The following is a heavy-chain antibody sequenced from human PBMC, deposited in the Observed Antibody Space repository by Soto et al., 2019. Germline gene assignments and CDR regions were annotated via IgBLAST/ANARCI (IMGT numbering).Heavy chain of an antibody. CDR3: AKEETVISHYYYYYGMAV. D-gene: IGHD3-16*02. CDR2: ISGTGGIT. Sequence: EVQLLESGGGLVQPGGSLRLSCAASGFTFSSYAMNWVRQAPGKGLEWVSVISGTGGITYHADSVKGRFTISRDNSKNTLYLQMDSLRAEDTALYFCAKEETVISHYYYYYGMAVLGQGTTFTVSS. V-gene: IGHV3-23*01. CDR1: GFTFSSYA. J-gene: IGHJ6*02.